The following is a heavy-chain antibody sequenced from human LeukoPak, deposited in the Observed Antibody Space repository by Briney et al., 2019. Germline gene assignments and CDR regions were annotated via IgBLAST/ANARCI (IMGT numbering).Heavy chain of an antibody. J-gene: IGHJ4*02. CDR1: GFTFSSYG. D-gene: IGHD6-13*01. V-gene: IGHV3-30*18. CDR2: ISYDGSNK. Sequence: AGGSLRLSCAASGFTFSSYGMHWVRPAPGKGLEWVAVISYDGSNKYYADSVKGRFTISRDNSKNTLYLQMNSLRAEDTAVYYCAKEGHGSSLDYWGQGTLVTVSS. CDR3: AKEGHGSSLDY.